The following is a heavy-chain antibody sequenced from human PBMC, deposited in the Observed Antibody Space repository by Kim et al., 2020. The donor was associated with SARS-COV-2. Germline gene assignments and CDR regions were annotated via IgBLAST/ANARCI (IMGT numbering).Heavy chain of an antibody. V-gene: IGHV3-48*02. CDR3: ARVDGSGKSYYYDGMDV. D-gene: IGHD3-10*01. Sequence: VKCRFTISRDNAKNSLYLQMSSLRDEDTAVYYCARVDGSGKSYYYDGMDVWGQGTTVTVSS. J-gene: IGHJ6*02.